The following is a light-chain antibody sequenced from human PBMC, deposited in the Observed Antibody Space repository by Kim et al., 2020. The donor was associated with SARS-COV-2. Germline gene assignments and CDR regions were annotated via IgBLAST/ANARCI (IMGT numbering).Light chain of an antibody. J-gene: IGLJ2*01. Sequence: SYELTQPSSVSVSPGQTARITCSGDVLTESYARWFQQKPGQAPVVVNYKGSERPSGIPDRFSVSGSGTTVTLTISGAQVEDEADYYCYSAADNRGIFGGGTRLTVL. CDR1: VLTESY. CDR2: KGS. V-gene: IGLV3-27*01. CDR3: YSAADNRGI.